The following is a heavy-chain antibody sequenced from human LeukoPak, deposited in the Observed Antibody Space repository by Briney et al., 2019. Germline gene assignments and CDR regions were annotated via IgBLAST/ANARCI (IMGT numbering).Heavy chain of an antibody. CDR2: ISYDGSNK. J-gene: IGHJ6*02. CDR3: AKVGPGITLLLYYGMDV. CDR1: GFAFSSYG. V-gene: IGHV3-30*18. Sequence: GGSLRLSCAASGFAFSSYGMHWVRQAPGKGLEWVAVISYDGSNKYYADSVKGRFTISRDNSKNTLYLQMNSLRAEDTAVYYCAKVGPGITLLLYYGMDVWGQGTTVTVSS. D-gene: IGHD3-22*01.